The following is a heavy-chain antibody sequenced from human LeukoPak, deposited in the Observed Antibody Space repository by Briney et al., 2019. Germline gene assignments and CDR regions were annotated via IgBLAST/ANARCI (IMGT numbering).Heavy chain of an antibody. CDR3: AKKLLTVTTWGFDY. CDR1: GFTFSDYY. D-gene: IGHD4-11*01. V-gene: IGHV3-11*01. Sequence: GGSLRLSCAASGFTFSDYYMSWIRQAPGKGLEWVSYISSSGSTIYYADSVKGRFTISRDNSKNTLYLQMNSLRAEDTAVYYCAKKLLTVTTWGFDYWGQGTLVTVSP. J-gene: IGHJ4*02. CDR2: ISSSGSTI.